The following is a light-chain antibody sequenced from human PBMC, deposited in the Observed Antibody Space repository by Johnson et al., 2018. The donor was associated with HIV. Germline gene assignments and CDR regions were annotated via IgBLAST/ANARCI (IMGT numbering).Light chain of an antibody. CDR2: DNN. Sequence: QSVLTQPPSVSAAPGQKVTISCSGSSSNIGNNYVSWYQQLPGTAPKLVIYDNNKRPSGIPDRFSGSKSGTSATLGITGLQTGDEADYYCGTWDSRLSAYVLGTGTKVTVL. CDR1: SSNIGNNY. V-gene: IGLV1-51*01. CDR3: GTWDSRLSAYV. J-gene: IGLJ1*01.